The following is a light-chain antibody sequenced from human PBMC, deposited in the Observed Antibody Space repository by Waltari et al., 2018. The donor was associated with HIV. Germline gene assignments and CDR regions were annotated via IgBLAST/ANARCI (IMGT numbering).Light chain of an antibody. CDR2: GAS. CDR1: QSVTSSY. Sequence: EIVLTLSPVTISLSPGERATLSCRPSQSVTSSYLAWYQQKHGQSPRLLIYGASSRATGIPDRVSGSGSGTDFTLTISRLEPEDFAVYYCQQYGRSPWTFGQGTKVEIK. J-gene: IGKJ1*01. CDR3: QQYGRSPWT. V-gene: IGKV3-20*01.